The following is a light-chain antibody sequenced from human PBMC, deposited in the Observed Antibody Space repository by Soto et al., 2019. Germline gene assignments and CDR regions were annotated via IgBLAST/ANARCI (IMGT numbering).Light chain of an antibody. Sequence: EIVMTQSPATLSVSPGERATLSCRASQSVYSNLAWYQQKPGQAPRLLIYGTSTRATGIPARISGRGSGTEFSLTISSLQSEDFAVYYCQQYNNWPLTFGGGTKVEIK. J-gene: IGKJ4*01. V-gene: IGKV3-15*01. CDR1: QSVYSN. CDR3: QQYNNWPLT. CDR2: GTS.